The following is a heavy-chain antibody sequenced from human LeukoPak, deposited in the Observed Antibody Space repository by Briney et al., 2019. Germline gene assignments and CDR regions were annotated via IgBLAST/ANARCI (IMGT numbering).Heavy chain of an antibody. Sequence: GGSLRLSCSASGFTFSSYAMHWVRQAPGKGLEYVSAISSNGGSTYYADSVKGRFTVSRDDAKNSLYLQMNSLRAEDTAVYYCAGGVGDYGDYGGYWGQGTLVTVSS. V-gene: IGHV3-64*04. J-gene: IGHJ4*02. CDR3: AGGVGDYGDYGGY. CDR2: ISSNGGST. D-gene: IGHD4-17*01. CDR1: GFTFSSYA.